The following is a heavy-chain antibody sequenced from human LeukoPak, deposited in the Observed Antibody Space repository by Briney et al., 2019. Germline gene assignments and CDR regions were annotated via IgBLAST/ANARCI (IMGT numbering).Heavy chain of an antibody. V-gene: IGHV4-31*03. CDR2: IYYSGST. CDR1: GGSISSGGYY. Sequence: SEPLSLTCTVSGGSISSGGYYWSWIRQHPGKGLEWIGYIYYSGSTYYNPSLKSRVTISVDTSKNQFSLKLSSVTAADTAVYYCARGRVTSTTVTTQYYFDYWGQGTLVTVSS. J-gene: IGHJ4*02. CDR3: ARGRVTSTTVTTQYYFDY. D-gene: IGHD4-17*01.